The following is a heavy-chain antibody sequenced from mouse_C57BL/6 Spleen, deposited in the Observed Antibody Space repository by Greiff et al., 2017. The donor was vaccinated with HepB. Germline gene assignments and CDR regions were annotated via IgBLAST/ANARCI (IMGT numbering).Heavy chain of an antibody. CDR1: GYTFTDYN. V-gene: IGHV1-18*01. Sequence: EVQLQQSGPELVKPGASVKIPCKASGYTFTDYNMDWVKQSHGKSLEWIGDINPNNGGTIYNQKFKVKAKLTVDKSSSTAYLELRSLTSEDTAVYYCARFDVSGLYYFEYWGQGTTLTVSS. CDR3: ARFDVSGLYYFEY. J-gene: IGHJ2*01. CDR2: INPNNGGT. D-gene: IGHD3-2*02.